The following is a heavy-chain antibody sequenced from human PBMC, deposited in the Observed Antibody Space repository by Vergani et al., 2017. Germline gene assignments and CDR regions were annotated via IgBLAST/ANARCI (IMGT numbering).Heavy chain of an antibody. J-gene: IGHJ6*02. CDR2: ISWDGGST. V-gene: IGHV3-43*01. CDR3: AKDIKLGYHHYYYGMDV. CDR1: GFTFDDYT. Sequence: EVQLVESGGVVVQPGGSLRLSCAASGFTFDDYTMHWVRQAPGKGLEWVSLISWDGGSTYYADSVKGRFTISRDNSKNSLYLQMNSLRTEDTALYYCAKDIKLGYHHYYYGMDVWGQGTTVTVSS. D-gene: IGHD7-27*01.